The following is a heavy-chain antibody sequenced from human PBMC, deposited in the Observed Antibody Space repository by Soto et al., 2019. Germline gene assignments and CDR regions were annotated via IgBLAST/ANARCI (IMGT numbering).Heavy chain of an antibody. J-gene: IGHJ4*02. D-gene: IGHD6-6*01. Sequence: QVQLVQSGAEVKKPGSSVKVSCKASGGTFSSYAISWVRQAPGQVLEWMGGIIPIFGTANYAQKFQGRVTNTAYQSTSTAYMELRSLGSEDTAVDYCSNLNQARKYYFYYWGQGTLVTVSS. CDR3: SNLNQARKYYFYY. CDR1: GGTFSSYA. V-gene: IGHV1-69*01. CDR2: IIPIFGTA.